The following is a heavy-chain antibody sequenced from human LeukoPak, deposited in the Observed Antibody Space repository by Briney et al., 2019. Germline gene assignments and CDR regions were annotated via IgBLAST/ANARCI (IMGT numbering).Heavy chain of an antibody. J-gene: IGHJ6*02. CDR1: GGSISSYY. Sequence: SETLSLTCTVSGGSISSYYWSWIRQPPGKGLEWIGYIYYSGSTNYNPSLKSRVTISVDTSKNQFSLKLSSVTAADTAVYYCARIRQLVNYYYYYGMDVWGQGTTVTVSS. CDR2: IYYSGST. D-gene: IGHD6-6*01. CDR3: ARIRQLVNYYYYYGMDV. V-gene: IGHV4-59*01.